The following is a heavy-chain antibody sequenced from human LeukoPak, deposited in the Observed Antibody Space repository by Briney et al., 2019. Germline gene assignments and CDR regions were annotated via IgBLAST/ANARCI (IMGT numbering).Heavy chain of an antibody. CDR3: TTASHGYNRY. CDR2: IKSKTDGGTT. D-gene: IGHD5-24*01. Sequence: GGSLRLSCAASGFTFSNAWMSWVRQAPGKGLEWDGRIKSKTDGGTTDYAAPVKGRFTISRDDSKNTLYLQMNSLKTEDTAVYYCTTASHGYNRYWGQGTLVTVSS. J-gene: IGHJ4*02. V-gene: IGHV3-15*01. CDR1: GFTFSNAW.